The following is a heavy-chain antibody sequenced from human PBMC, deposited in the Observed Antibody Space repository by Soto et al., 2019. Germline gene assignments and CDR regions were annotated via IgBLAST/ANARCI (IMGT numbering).Heavy chain of an antibody. CDR1: GGSFSGYY. V-gene: IGHV4-34*01. Sequence: SETLCLTCAVYGGSFSGYYWSWIRQPPGKGLEWIGEINHSGSTNYNPSLKSRVTISVDTSKNQFSLKLSSVTAADTAVYYCARALRFLEWLQPNKGDGFDPWGQGTWVTVS. D-gene: IGHD3-3*01. J-gene: IGHJ5*02. CDR3: ARALRFLEWLQPNKGDGFDP. CDR2: INHSGST.